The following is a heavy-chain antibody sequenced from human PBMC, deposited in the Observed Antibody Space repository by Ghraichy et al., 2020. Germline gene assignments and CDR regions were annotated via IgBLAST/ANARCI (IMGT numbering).Heavy chain of an antibody. D-gene: IGHD6-19*01. CDR1: GFTFSNYA. Sequence: GGSLRLSCAASGFTFSNYAMNWVRQAPGKGLVWVSSIDTRGGTTHYADSVKGRFTITRDNSKNTLYLQMNSLRADDMAVYYCAKDPRFRVAVAGADYWGQGTLVTVSS. CDR3: AKDPRFRVAVAGADY. J-gene: IGHJ4*02. CDR2: IDTRGGTT. V-gene: IGHV3-23*01.